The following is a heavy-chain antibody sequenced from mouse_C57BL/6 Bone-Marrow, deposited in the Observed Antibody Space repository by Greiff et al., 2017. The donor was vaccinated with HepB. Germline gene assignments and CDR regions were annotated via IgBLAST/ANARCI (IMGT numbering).Heavy chain of an antibody. CDR2: IDPENGDT. CDR3: TIVTTVVATEHFDY. V-gene: IGHV14-4*01. J-gene: IGHJ2*01. CDR1: GFNIKDDY. Sequence: EVQLQESGAELVRPGASVKLSCTASGFNIKDDYMHWVKQRPEQGLEWIGWIDPENGDTEYASKFQGKATITADTSSNTAYLQLSSLTSEDTAVYYCTIVTTVVATEHFDYWGQGTTLTVSS. D-gene: IGHD1-1*01.